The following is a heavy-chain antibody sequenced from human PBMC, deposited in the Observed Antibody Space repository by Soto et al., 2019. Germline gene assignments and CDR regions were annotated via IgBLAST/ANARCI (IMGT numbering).Heavy chain of an antibody. Sequence: SETLSLTCTVSGGSISSGGYYWSWIRQHPGKGLEWIGYIYYSGSTYYNPSLKSRVTIPVDTSKNQFSLKLSSVTAADTAVYYCARGSGSGYSSGLGYWGQGTLVTVSS. CDR3: ARGSGSGYSSGLGY. CDR1: GGSISSGGYY. D-gene: IGHD3-22*01. J-gene: IGHJ4*02. CDR2: IYYSGST. V-gene: IGHV4-31*03.